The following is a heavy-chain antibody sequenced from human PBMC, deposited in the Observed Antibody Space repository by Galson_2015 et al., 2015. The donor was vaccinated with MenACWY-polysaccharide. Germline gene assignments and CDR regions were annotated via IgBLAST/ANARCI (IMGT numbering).Heavy chain of an antibody. CDR3: ARAVPRWDAFDI. D-gene: IGHD4-23*01. Sequence: SVKVSCKASGYTFTSYDINWVRQATGQGLEWTGWMNPNSGNTGYAQKFQGRVTMTRNTSISTAYMELSSLRSEDTAVYYCARAVPRWDAFDIWGQGTMVTVSS. V-gene: IGHV1-8*01. CDR1: GYTFTSYD. CDR2: MNPNSGNT. J-gene: IGHJ3*02.